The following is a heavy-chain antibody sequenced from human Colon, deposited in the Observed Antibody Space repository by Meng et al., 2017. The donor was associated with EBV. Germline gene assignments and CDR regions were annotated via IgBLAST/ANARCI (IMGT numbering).Heavy chain of an antibody. D-gene: IGHD3-16*02. J-gene: IGHJ4*02. CDR3: AKDGITYDYIWGSYPGFFDF. CDR1: GFPFSSYG. V-gene: IGHV3-23*04. Sequence: EVQLVESXXGLVQPGGXLRLSCAASGFPFSSYGMSWVRQGSGKGLEWVSGVTGGGGSAYYADSVKGRFTISRDNSKNMLYLQMRSLRAEDTAVYYCAKDGITYDYIWGSYPGFFDFWGQGSLVTVST. CDR2: VTGGGGSA.